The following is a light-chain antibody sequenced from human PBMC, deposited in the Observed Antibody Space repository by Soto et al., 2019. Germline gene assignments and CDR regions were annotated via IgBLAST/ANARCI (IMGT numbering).Light chain of an antibody. J-gene: IGLJ1*01. CDR2: EVS. Sequence: QSALTQPASVSGSPGQSITISCTGTSSDVGGYNYVSWYQQHPGKAPKLIIYEVSNRPSGVSNRFSGSKSGNTASLTISRLLAEDEADYYCNSYTSKSTGVFGTGTKVTVL. CDR3: NSYTSKSTGV. CDR1: SSDVGGYNY. V-gene: IGLV2-14*01.